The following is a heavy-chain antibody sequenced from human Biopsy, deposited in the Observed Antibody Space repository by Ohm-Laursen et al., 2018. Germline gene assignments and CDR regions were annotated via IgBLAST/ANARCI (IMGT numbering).Heavy chain of an antibody. D-gene: IGHD1-26*01. CDR2: IYYSGST. Sequence: SETLSLTCTVSGGSISSDYWSWIRQSPGKGLEWIGYIYYSGSTNYNPSLKSRVTISVDRSKNHFSLELSSVTAADTAVYYCARVGVGAPSIDYFDSWGQGALITVSS. V-gene: IGHV4-59*01. J-gene: IGHJ4*02. CDR3: ARVGVGAPSIDYFDS. CDR1: GGSISSDY.